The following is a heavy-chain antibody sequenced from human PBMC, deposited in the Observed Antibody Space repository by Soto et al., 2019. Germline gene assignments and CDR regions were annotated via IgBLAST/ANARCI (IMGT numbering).Heavy chain of an antibody. CDR1: GGSITRSRSY. D-gene: IGHD3-10*01. CDR3: ATTRGLAVGGSFDY. J-gene: IGHJ4*02. V-gene: IGHV4-39*01. Sequence: SETMSLTGIVAGGSITRSRSYWAWIRQPPGKGLGWVGTFYDGNTYHNPSLRSRITIAVDTSKNQFSLKLNSVAAADTAFYYCATTRGLAVGGSFDYWGQGMLVTVPQ. CDR2: FYDGNT.